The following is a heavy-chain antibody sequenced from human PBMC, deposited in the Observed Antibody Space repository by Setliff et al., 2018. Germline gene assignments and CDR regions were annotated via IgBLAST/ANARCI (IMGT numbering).Heavy chain of an antibody. CDR3: ARGNYYGSSGYSVDY. J-gene: IGHJ4*02. CDR1: GGTFSSYA. D-gene: IGHD3-22*01. Sequence: GASVKVSCKASGGTFSSYAISWVRQAPGQGLEWMGGIIPIFGTANYAQKCQGRVTITTDESTSTAYMELSSLRSEDTAVYYCARGNYYGSSGYSVDYWGQGTLVTVSS. V-gene: IGHV1-69*05. CDR2: IIPIFGTA.